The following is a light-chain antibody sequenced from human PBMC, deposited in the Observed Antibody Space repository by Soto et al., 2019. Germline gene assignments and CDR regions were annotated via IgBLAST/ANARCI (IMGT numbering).Light chain of an antibody. V-gene: IGKV2-28*01. Sequence: EIVMTQSPLSLTVTPGEPASISCKSSQSLQHNNGNTLLDWYMQKPGQSPQLLIYLGSRRAPGAPDRVSGSGSGTDFTLRISTVEADDAAIYYCMQALQTPRTFGQGPSWKS. CDR1: QSLQHNNGNTL. CDR3: MQALQTPRT. J-gene: IGKJ1*01. CDR2: LGS.